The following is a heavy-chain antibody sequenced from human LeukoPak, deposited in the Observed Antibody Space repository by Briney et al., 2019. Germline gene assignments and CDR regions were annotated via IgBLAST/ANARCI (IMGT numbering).Heavy chain of an antibody. CDR3: AKGLGYFDY. Sequence: GGSLRLSCAASGFTFSSYAMSWVRQAPGKGLEWVSTITGNAGSTFYADSVKGRFTISRDNSKNTLYLQMNSLRAEDTAVYYCAKGLGYFDYWGQGTLVTVSS. CDR2: ITGNAGST. V-gene: IGHV3-23*01. CDR1: GFTFSSYA. J-gene: IGHJ4*02.